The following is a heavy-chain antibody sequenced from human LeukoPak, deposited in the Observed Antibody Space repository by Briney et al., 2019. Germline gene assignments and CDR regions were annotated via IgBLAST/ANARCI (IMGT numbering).Heavy chain of an antibody. J-gene: IGHJ6*02. CDR1: GGSISSYY. CDR2: INHSGST. Sequence: SETLSLTCTVSGGSISSYYWSWIRQPPGKGLEWIGEINHSGSTNYNPSLKSRVTISVDTSKNQFSLKLSSVTAADTAVYYCARARGYYTIFGVVDPYYYYGMDVWGQGTTVTVSS. D-gene: IGHD3-3*01. V-gene: IGHV4-34*01. CDR3: ARARGYYTIFGVVDPYYYYGMDV.